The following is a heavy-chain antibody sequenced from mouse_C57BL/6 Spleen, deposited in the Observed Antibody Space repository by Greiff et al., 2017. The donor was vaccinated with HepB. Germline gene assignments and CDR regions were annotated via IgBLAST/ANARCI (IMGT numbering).Heavy chain of an antibody. V-gene: IGHV1-81*01. Sequence: VQLQQSGAELARPGASVKLSCKASGYTFTSYGISWVKQSTGQGLEWIGEIHPRSGNTYYNEKFKGKATLTADKSSSTAYMELRSLTSEDSAVYVGARDYESPSGGYAMDYWGQGTSVTVSS. D-gene: IGHD2-4*01. CDR2: IHPRSGNT. CDR1: GYTFTSYG. J-gene: IGHJ4*01. CDR3: ARDYESPSGGYAMDY.